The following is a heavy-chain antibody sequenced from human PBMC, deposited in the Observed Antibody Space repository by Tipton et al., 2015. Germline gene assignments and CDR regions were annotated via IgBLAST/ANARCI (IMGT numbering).Heavy chain of an antibody. Sequence: QVQLVQSGAEVKKPGASVKVSCKASGYTFTGSYMHWVRQAPGQGLEWMGWINPNSGGTNYAQKFQGRVTMTRDASISTAYMELSRLRSDDTAVYYCARGGSTSFYYYYYVMDVWGQGTTVTVSS. CDR3: ARGGSTSFYYYYYVMDV. CDR1: GYTFTGSY. J-gene: IGHJ6*02. CDR2: INPNSGGT. V-gene: IGHV1-2*02. D-gene: IGHD2-2*01.